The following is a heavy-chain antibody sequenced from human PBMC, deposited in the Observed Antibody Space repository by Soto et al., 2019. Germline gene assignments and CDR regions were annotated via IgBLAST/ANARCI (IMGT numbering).Heavy chain of an antibody. CDR3: ASWATVTTSRYFDY. Sequence: SVKVSCKASGGTFSSYAISWLRQAPGQGLEWMGGIIPIFGTANYAQKFQGRVTITADKSTSTAYMELSSLRSEDTAVYYCASWATVTTSRYFDYWGQGTLVTVSS. D-gene: IGHD4-17*01. V-gene: IGHV1-69*06. J-gene: IGHJ4*02. CDR2: IIPIFGTA. CDR1: GGTFSSYA.